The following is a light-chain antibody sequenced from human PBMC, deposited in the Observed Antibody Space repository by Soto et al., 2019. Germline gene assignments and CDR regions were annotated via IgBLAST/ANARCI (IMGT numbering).Light chain of an antibody. V-gene: IGKV1-5*01. CDR3: QQYNTFSRT. Sequence: DIQMTQSPSTLSASVGDRVTITCRASQSISSWLAWYQQKPGKAPKLLIFDASILQSGVPSRFSGSGSGTEFTLTISSLQPDDFATYYCQQYNTFSRTFGQGTQVEIK. CDR2: DAS. J-gene: IGKJ1*01. CDR1: QSISSW.